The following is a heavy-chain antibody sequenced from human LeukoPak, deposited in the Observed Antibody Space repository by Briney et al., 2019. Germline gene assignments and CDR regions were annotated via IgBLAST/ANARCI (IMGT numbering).Heavy chain of an antibody. J-gene: IGHJ4*02. D-gene: IGHD2-2*02. Sequence: GGSLRLSCAASGFTVSSNYMSWVRQAPGKGLEWVSGISGSGGSTHYADSVKGRFAISRDSSKNTLYLQMNSLRAEDTAVYYCAKGAAPAAIPLYSFPYGGQGPWSPSPQ. CDR3: AKGAAPAAIPLYSFPY. V-gene: IGHV3-23*01. CDR2: ISGSGGST. CDR1: GFTVSSNY.